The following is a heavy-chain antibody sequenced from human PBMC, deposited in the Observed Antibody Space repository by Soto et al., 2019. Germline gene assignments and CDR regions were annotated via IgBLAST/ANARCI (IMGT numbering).Heavy chain of an antibody. CDR2: IKQDGSET. D-gene: IGHD1-26*01. CDR3: ARVVGVVNTHDH. Sequence: EVQLVESGGGLVQPGGSLRLSCVASGFTFSGYWMSWVRQAPGKGLEWVANIKQDGSETHYADSMEGRPTISRDNAKNSLYLQLNSLRAEDTAVYYCARVVGVVNTHDHWGQGTLVTVSS. CDR1: GFTFSGYW. V-gene: IGHV3-7*01. J-gene: IGHJ4*02.